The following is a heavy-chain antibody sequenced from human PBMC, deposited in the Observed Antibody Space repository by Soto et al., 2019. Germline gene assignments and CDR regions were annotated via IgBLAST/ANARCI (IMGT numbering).Heavy chain of an antibody. D-gene: IGHD3-22*01. J-gene: IGHJ4*02. V-gene: IGHV1-69*01. Sequence: QVQLVQSGAEVRKPGSSVKVSCKASGGTFSRHAISWVRQAPGQGLEWMGGIIPIFGTANHAQKFQGRVTIIADESKSKVYMELSSLRSEDTAMYYCARGWRYDSNDYYYAYWGQGTLVIVSS. CDR2: IIPIFGTA. CDR1: GGTFSRHA. CDR3: ARGWRYDSNDYYYAY.